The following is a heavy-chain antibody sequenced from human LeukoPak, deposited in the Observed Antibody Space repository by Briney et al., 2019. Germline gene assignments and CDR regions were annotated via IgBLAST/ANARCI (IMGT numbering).Heavy chain of an antibody. J-gene: IGHJ3*02. CDR1: GFTFSSYG. V-gene: IGHV3-30*02. CDR2: IRYDGSNK. CDR3: VKDRTDYLAFDI. D-gene: IGHD4/OR15-4a*01. Sequence: GGSLRLSCAASGFTFSSYGMHWVRQAPGKGLEWVAFIRYDGSNKYYADSVKGRFTISRDNSKNTLYLQMNSLRAEDTAVYYCVKDRTDYLAFDIWGQGTMVTVSS.